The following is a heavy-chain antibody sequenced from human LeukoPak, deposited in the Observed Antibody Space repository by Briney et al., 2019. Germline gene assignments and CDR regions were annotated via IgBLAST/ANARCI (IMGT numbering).Heavy chain of an antibody. CDR3: ATDRIVEVNFEAFQI. Sequence: ASVKVSCKVSGYTLSEVSMHWVRQAPGKGLEWMGAFDPEVDETTYAQKFRGRFTMTEDTSTDTAFMELSSLTSDDTAVYYCATDRIVEVNFEAFQIWGQGTMVTVSS. D-gene: IGHD1-26*01. J-gene: IGHJ3*02. CDR1: GYTLSEVS. CDR2: FDPEVDET. V-gene: IGHV1-24*01.